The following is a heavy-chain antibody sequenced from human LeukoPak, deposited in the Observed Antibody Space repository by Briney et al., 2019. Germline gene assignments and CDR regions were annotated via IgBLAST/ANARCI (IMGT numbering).Heavy chain of an antibody. J-gene: IGHJ4*02. V-gene: IGHV3-15*01. CDR3: TTRYCSGGRCDY. CDR2: IKSKTDGGTT. CDR1: GFTFSSYA. Sequence: GRSLRLSCAASGFTFSSYAMHWVRQAPGKGLEWVGRIKSKTDGGTTDYAAPVKGRFTISRDDSKTTLYLQMNSLKTEDTAVYYCTTRYCSGGRCDYWGQGTLVTVSS. D-gene: IGHD2-15*01.